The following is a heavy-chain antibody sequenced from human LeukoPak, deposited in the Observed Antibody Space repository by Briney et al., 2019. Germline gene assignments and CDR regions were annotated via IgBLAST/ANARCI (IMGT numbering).Heavy chain of an antibody. CDR3: ARDIGFLEWSRNYYYYYGMDV. CDR1: GYTFTSYD. V-gene: IGHV1-8*01. D-gene: IGHD3-3*01. J-gene: IGHJ6*02. Sequence: GASVKVSCKASGYTFTSYDINWVRQATGQGLEWMGWMNPNSGNTGYAQKFQGRVTMTRNASISTAYMELSSLRSEDTAVYYCARDIGFLEWSRNYYYYYGMDVWGQGTTVTVSS. CDR2: MNPNSGNT.